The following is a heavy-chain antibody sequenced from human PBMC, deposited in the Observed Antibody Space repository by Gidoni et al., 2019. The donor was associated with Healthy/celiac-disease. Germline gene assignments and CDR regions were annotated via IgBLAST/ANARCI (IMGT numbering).Heavy chain of an antibody. CDR3: ARGREQWLVDY. CDR1: GGSFSGYY. Sequence: QVQLQQWGAGLLKPSETLSLTCAVYGGSFSGYYWSWIRQPPGKGLEWIGEINHSGSTNYNPSLKSRVTISVDTSKTQFSLKLSSVTAADTAVYYCARGREQWLVDYWGQGTLVTVSS. D-gene: IGHD6-19*01. CDR2: INHSGST. J-gene: IGHJ4*02. V-gene: IGHV4-34*01.